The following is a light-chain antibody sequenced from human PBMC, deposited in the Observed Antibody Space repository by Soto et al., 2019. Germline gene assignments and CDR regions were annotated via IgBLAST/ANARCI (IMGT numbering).Light chain of an antibody. V-gene: IGLV2-8*01. J-gene: IGLJ1*01. CDR1: SSDVGGYNY. CDR2: EVS. CDR3: TSYAGSNSDV. Sequence: QSALTQPPSASGSPGQSVTISCTGSSSDVGGYNYVSWYQQHPGKAPKLMIYEVSKRPSGVPDRFSGSKSGNTASLTVSGHQGEDEADYYCTSYAGSNSDVFGTGTKVTVL.